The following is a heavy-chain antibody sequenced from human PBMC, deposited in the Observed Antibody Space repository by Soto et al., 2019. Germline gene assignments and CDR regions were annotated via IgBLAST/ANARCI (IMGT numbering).Heavy chain of an antibody. D-gene: IGHD1-26*01. CDR1: GFTFSTYG. J-gene: IGHJ4*02. CDR2: IWYDGSHK. CDR3: ARAVGPFDY. V-gene: IGHV3-33*01. Sequence: QVQLVESGGGVVQPGRSLRFSCAASGFTFSTYGMHWVRQAPGTGLEWVAVIWYDGSHKDYADSVKGRFTISRDNSKNTLYLQMNSLRVEDTGVYYCARAVGPFDYWGQGTLVAVSS.